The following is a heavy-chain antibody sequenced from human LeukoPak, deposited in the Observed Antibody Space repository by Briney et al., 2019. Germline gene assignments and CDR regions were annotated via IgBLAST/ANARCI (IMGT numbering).Heavy chain of an antibody. J-gene: IGHJ4*02. Sequence: GGSLRLSCAASGFTVSSNYMSWVRQAPGKGLEWVSVIYSGGSTYYADSVKGRFTISRDNSKNTLYLQMNSLRAEDTAVYYCARDYGGRRSLTYYFDYWGQGTLVTVSS. CDR2: IYSGGST. CDR3: ARDYGGRRSLTYYFDY. D-gene: IGHD3-16*01. CDR1: GFTVSSNY. V-gene: IGHV3-53*01.